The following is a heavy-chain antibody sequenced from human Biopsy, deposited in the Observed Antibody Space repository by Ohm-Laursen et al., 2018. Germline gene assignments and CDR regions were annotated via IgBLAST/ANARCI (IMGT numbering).Heavy chain of an antibody. CDR1: GYTFTGYY. D-gene: IGHD3-9*01. CDR2: NIPILGTG. CDR3: ATKLTGYFHH. J-gene: IGHJ1*01. Sequence: SVKVSCKTSGYTFTGYYLHWVRQAPGQGLEWLGGNIPILGTGNYAQKFQDRVTVAADTSTSTATMELRSLRSDDTAVYYCATKLTGYFHHWGQGTLVIVSS. V-gene: IGHV1-69*06.